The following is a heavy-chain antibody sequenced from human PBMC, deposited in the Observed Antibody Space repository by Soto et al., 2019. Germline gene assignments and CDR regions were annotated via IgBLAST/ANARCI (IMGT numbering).Heavy chain of an antibody. CDR2: IHYSGSA. D-gene: IGHD6-13*01. Sequence: SETLSLTCTVSVGSISGYYWGWFRQPPGKELELIAYIHYSGSAYYNPSLRSRVTISIVTSKNQFSLKGNSVNGADTAVYYCARVGRIAISDTWFDPWGQGTLVT. CDR3: ARVGRIAISDTWFDP. J-gene: IGHJ5*02. CDR1: VGSISGYY. V-gene: IGHV4-59*01.